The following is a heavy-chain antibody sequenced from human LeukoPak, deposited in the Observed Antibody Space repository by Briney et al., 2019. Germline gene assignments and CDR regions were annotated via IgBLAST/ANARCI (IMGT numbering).Heavy chain of an antibody. J-gene: IGHJ3*02. CDR2: MKQDGSEK. V-gene: IGHV3-7*01. Sequence: GGSLRLSCAASGFTFSSYWMSWVRQAPGKGLEWVANMKQDGSEKYYVDSVKGRFTICRDNAKNSLYLQMNSLRAEDTAVYYCARVDSSSWYGAFDIWGQGTMVTVSS. CDR3: ARVDSSSWYGAFDI. CDR1: GFTFSSYW. D-gene: IGHD6-13*01.